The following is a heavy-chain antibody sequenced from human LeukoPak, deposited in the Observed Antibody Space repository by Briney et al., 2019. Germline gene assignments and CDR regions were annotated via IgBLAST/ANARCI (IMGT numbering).Heavy chain of an antibody. CDR2: IYYSGNT. V-gene: IGHV4-39*01. CDR1: GVSISSSNSY. D-gene: IGHD3-10*01. CDR3: ARSYRRGAITMIRGVANRGAFDI. Sequence: SETLSLTCTVSGVSISSSNSYWGWIRQPPGKGLEWIGSIYYSGNTYYNASLKSQVSISIDTSKNQFSLKLTSVTAADTAVYYCARSYRRGAITMIRGVANRGAFDIWGQGTMVTVSS. J-gene: IGHJ3*02.